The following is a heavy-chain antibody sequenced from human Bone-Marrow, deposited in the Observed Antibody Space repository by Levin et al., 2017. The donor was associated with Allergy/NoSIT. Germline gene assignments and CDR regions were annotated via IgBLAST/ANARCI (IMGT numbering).Heavy chain of an antibody. CDR3: ARGTYGSFDY. D-gene: IGHD1-26*01. CDR1: GFTFSSNA. V-gene: IGHV3-23*01. CDR2: ITSGSGGGL. Sequence: GGSLRLSCAVSGFTFSSNAMSWFRQAPGKGLEWVSHITSGSGGGLYYAHSVKGRFTISRDNSKSTLYLQMNSLRADDTALYYCARGTYGSFDYWGQGTLVTVSS. J-gene: IGHJ4*02.